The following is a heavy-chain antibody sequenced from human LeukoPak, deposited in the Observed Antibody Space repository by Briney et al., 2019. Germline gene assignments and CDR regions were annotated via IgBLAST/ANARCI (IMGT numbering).Heavy chain of an antibody. CDR3: ARQTGDDALDI. CDR2: ISPHSGFT. Sequence: ASVKVSYKASGYTLTGHYIHWGRQAPGQSLEWMGWISPHSGFTMYPQRFQGRVTMTTDTSISTAFLEVRRLRSDDTAAYYCARQTGDDALDIWGQGTMITVYS. CDR1: GYTLTGHY. D-gene: IGHD7-27*01. V-gene: IGHV1-2*02. J-gene: IGHJ3*02.